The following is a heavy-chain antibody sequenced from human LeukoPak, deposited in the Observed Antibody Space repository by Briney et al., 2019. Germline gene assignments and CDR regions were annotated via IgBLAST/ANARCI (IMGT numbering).Heavy chain of an antibody. CDR3: AKSAAEVTAMTLDY. CDR2: IGITGDT. CDR1: GFIFSDFD. Sequence: GGSLRLSCAASGFIFSDFDMHWVRQVTGKGLEWVSAIGITGDTYYPDSVKGRFTISRENSVNTLYLQMNSLRAEDTAVYYCAKSAAEVTAMTLDYWGQGTLVTVSS. J-gene: IGHJ4*02. V-gene: IGHV3-13*04. D-gene: IGHD2-21*02.